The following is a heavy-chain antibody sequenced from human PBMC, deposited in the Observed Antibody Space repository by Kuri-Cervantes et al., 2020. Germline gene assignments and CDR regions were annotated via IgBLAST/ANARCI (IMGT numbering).Heavy chain of an antibody. CDR2: ISAYNGNT. D-gene: IGHD3-16*02. CDR1: GYTFTSYG. J-gene: IGHJ4*02. Sequence: ASVKVSCKASGYTFTSYGISWVRQAPGQGLEWMGWISAYNGNTNYAQKLQGRVTMTTDTSTSTAYMELRSLRSDDTAVYYCAKDRSGGIMITFGGVIDLPIDYWGQGTLVTVSS. V-gene: IGHV1-18*01. CDR3: AKDRSGGIMITFGGVIDLPIDY.